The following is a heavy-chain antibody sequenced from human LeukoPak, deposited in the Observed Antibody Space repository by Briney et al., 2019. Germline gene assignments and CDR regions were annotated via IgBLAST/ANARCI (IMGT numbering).Heavy chain of an antibody. CDR3: ARVSTIGSGWYYYYYYMDV. D-gene: IGHD6-19*01. V-gene: IGHV4-39*07. J-gene: IGHJ6*03. CDR1: GGSISSSSYY. CDR2: IYYSGST. Sequence: SETLSLTCTVSGGSISSSSYYWGWIRQPPGKGLEWIGSIYYSGSTYYNPSLKSRVTISVDTSKNQFSLKLSSVTAADTAVYYCARVSTIGSGWYYYYYYMDVWGKGTTVTVSS.